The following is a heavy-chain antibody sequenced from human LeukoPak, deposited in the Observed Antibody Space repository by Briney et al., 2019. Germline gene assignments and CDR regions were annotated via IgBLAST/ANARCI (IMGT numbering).Heavy chain of an antibody. V-gene: IGHV4-59*12. Sequence: PSETLSLTCTVSGGSISSYYWSWIRQPPGKGLEWIGYIYYSGSTNYNPSLKSRVTISVDTSKNQFSLKLSSVTAADTAVYYCARDQRERLRWYRDEYYFDYWGQGTLVTVSS. J-gene: IGHJ4*02. CDR2: IYYSGST. D-gene: IGHD4-23*01. CDR1: GGSISSYY. CDR3: ARDQRERLRWYRDEYYFDY.